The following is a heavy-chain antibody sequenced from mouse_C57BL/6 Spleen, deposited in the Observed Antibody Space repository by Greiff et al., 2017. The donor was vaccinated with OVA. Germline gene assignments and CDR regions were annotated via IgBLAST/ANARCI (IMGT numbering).Heavy chain of an antibody. V-gene: IGHV1-82*01. CDR2: IYPGDGDT. D-gene: IGHD1-1*01. CDR1: GYAFSSSW. J-gene: IGHJ3*01. Sequence: QVQLQQSGPELVKPGASVKISCKASGYAFSSSWMNWVKQRPGKGLEWIGRIYPGDGDTNYNGKFKGKATLTADKSSSTAYMQLSSLTSEDSAVYFCARPITTVVARGFAYWGQGTLVTVSA. CDR3: ARPITTVVARGFAY.